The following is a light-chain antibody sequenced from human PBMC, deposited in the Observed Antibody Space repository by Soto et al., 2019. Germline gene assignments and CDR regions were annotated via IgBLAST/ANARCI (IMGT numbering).Light chain of an antibody. Sequence: DIQMTQSPSTLSASVGDRVTITCRASQSIASRLAWYQQKPGRAPDLLIYDASTLKSGVPTRFSGSGSVTEFTLTISDLQPDDFATYYCQQYNTYEFGQGTKVDSK. V-gene: IGKV1-5*01. CDR2: DAS. J-gene: IGKJ1*01. CDR1: QSIASR. CDR3: QQYNTYE.